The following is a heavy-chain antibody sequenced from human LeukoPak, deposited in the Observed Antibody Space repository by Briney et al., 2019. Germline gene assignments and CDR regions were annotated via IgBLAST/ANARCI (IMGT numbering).Heavy chain of an antibody. V-gene: IGHV3-74*01. J-gene: IGHJ4*02. CDR3: ARPMISVMSLGADF. CDR2: ISSDGSST. D-gene: IGHD3/OR15-3a*01. Sequence: GGSLRLSCAVSGFTFSNYWMHWVRQARGKGLVWVSCISSDGSSTNYADSVKGRFSISRDNAKNTLYLHMNSLRAEDTALYYCARPMISVMSLGADFWGQGSLVTVSS. CDR1: GFTFSNYW.